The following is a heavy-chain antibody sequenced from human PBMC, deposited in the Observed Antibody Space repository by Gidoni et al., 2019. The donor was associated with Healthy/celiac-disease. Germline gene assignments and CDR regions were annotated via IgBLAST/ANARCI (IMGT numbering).Heavy chain of an antibody. V-gene: IGHV1-69*01. Sequence: QGQLVQSGAEVKKHGSSVKVSCKASGGTFSSYASSWVRQAPGQVLEWMGGIIPIFGSANNAQNFPGRVTITADESTSTAYMALSSLCSEDTAVYYCARDLYEYSSSPTSWCYYYYGMDVWGQGTTVTVSS. CDR3: ARDLYEYSSSPTSWCYYYYGMDV. CDR2: IIPIFGSA. CDR1: GGTFSSYA. J-gene: IGHJ6*02. D-gene: IGHD6-6*01.